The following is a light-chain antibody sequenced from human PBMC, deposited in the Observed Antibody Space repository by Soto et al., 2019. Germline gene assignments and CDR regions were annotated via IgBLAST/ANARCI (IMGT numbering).Light chain of an antibody. CDR3: QPYGTPPRT. J-gene: IGKJ1*01. Sequence: EIVLTQSPGTLSLSPGERATLSCRASQSVSSSYLAWYQQKPGQAPRLLIYGASSRATGIPDRFSGSGSGTDFTLTISRLETEDSAGYSRQPYGTPPRTFVKGT. V-gene: IGKV3-20*01. CDR2: GAS. CDR1: QSVSSSY.